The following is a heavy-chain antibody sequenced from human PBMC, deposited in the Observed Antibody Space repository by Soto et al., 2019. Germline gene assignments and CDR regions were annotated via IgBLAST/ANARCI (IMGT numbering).Heavy chain of an antibody. J-gene: IGHJ6*02. CDR1: GFTFSSYA. CDR3: VSSSSWPPLYYYYGMDV. V-gene: IGHV3-64D*06. CDR2: ISSNGGST. Sequence: SLSCSASGFTFSSYAMHWVRQAPGKGLEYVSAISSNGGSTYYADSVKGRFTISRDNSKNTLYLQMSSLRAEDTAVYYCVSSSSWPPLYYYYGMDVWGQGTTVTVSS. D-gene: IGHD6-6*01.